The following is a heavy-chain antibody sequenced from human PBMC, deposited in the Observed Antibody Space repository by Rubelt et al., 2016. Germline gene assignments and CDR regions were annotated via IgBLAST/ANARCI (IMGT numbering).Heavy chain of an antibody. CDR3: AADLGITMVRGIHYYYGMDV. D-gene: IGHD3-10*01. CDR2: VDVGSGDT. CDR1: GLTFSSSA. Sequence: QMQLVQSGPEVKKPGTSVKVSCKASGLTFSSSAIQWVRQSSGQRPEWIGWVDVGSGDTNYAQKFQERVTIPRDMSTRKAYMELSSLVSEDTAGYYCAADLGITMVRGIHYYYGMDVWGQGTTVTVSS. J-gene: IGHJ6*02. V-gene: IGHV1-58*02.